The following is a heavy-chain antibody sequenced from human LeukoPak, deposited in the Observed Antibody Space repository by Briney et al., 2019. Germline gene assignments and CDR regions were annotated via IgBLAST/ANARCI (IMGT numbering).Heavy chain of an antibody. V-gene: IGHV1-69*01. CDR1: VGTFSSYA. CDR2: VIPILGTA. Sequence: ASVKVSCKASVGTFSSYAISWVRQAPGQGLDWVGGVIPILGTANYAHKFQGRVTISADESPSTAYMELSRMRSEDTAVYSCARDSGVRGNKDYYVDDWGKGSTVAISS. J-gene: IGHJ6*03. D-gene: IGHD3-10*01. CDR3: ARDSGVRGNKDYYVDD.